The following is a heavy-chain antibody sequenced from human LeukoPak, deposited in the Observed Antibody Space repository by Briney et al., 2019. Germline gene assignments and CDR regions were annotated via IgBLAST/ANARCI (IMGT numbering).Heavy chain of an antibody. CDR2: IGNGGSI. V-gene: IGHV3-64*01. D-gene: IGHD5-24*01. CDR3: ARDFRYGSGFDY. Sequence: PGGSLRLSCVASGFAFSSYALAWVPHAPGKGRQYVSGIGNGGSIDYANSVKGRFTISRDNSKNTLYLQMGSLRPEDMAVYYCARDFRYGSGFDYWGQGALVTVSS. CDR1: GFAFSSYA. J-gene: IGHJ4*02.